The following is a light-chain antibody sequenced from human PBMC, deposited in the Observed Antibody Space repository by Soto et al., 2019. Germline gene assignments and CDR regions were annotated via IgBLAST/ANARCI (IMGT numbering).Light chain of an antibody. CDR3: QQYNKWPLFT. Sequence: EIVMTQSPVTLSVSPGERATLSYRASQSVSSNLAWYQQKPGQAPRLLIYATSTRATGIPARFSGSGSGTEFTLTISSLQSEDFAVYYCQQYNKWPLFTFGPGTRVDV. J-gene: IGKJ3*01. CDR1: QSVSSN. CDR2: ATS. V-gene: IGKV3-15*01.